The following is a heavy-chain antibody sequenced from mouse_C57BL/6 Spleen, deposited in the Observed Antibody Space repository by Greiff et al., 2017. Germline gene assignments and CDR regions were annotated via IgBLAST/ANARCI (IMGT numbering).Heavy chain of an antibody. V-gene: IGHV1-80*01. CDR1: GYAFSCYW. CDR2: IYPGDGDT. Sequence: VQGVESGAELVKPGASVKISCKASGYAFSCYWMNWVKQRPGKGLAWIGQIYPGDGDTNYNGKFKGKATLTADKSSSTAYMQLSSLTSEDSAVYFCARSGDRYWYFDVWGTGTTVTVSS. D-gene: IGHD3-3*01. CDR3: ARSGDRYWYFDV. J-gene: IGHJ1*03.